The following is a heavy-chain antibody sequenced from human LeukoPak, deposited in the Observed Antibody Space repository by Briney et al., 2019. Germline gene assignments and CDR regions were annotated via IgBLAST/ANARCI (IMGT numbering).Heavy chain of an antibody. D-gene: IGHD3-3*01. Sequence: SETLSLTCTVSGGSISSYYWSWIRQPPGKGLEWIGEINHSGSTNYNPSLKSRVTISVDTSKNQFSLKLSSVTAADTAVYYCARGRSYDFWSGYYIGQLAYFDYWGQGTLVTVSS. CDR3: ARGRSYDFWSGYYIGQLAYFDY. V-gene: IGHV4-34*01. J-gene: IGHJ4*02. CDR1: GGSISSYY. CDR2: INHSGST.